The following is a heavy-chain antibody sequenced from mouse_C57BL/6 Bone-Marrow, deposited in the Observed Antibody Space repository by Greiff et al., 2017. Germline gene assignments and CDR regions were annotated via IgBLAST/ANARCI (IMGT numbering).Heavy chain of an antibody. D-gene: IGHD2-1*01. J-gene: IGHJ3*01. CDR2: LYPGNSVT. Sequence: VQLQQSGTVLARPGASVKMSCMTSGYTFTSYWMHWVKPRPGQGLAWLGALYPGNSVTSYNQKFKGKAKLTAVTSASTAYMELSILTHEDSAVYYCTNYGNYEGWFAYWGQGTLVTVSA. CDR3: TNYGNYEGWFAY. V-gene: IGHV1-5*01. CDR1: GYTFTSYW.